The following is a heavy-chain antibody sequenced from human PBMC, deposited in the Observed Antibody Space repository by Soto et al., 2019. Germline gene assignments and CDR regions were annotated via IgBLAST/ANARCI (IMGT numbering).Heavy chain of an antibody. CDR3: ARDSLPYYDFWSGYSTLMDV. V-gene: IGHV3-21*01. Sequence: GGSLRLSCAASGFTFSSYSMNWVRQAPGKGLEWVSSISSSSSYIYYADSVKGRFTISRDNAKNSLYLQMNSLRAEDTAVYYCARDSLPYYDFWSGYSTLMDVWGQGTTVTVSS. D-gene: IGHD3-3*01. CDR2: ISSSSSYI. J-gene: IGHJ6*02. CDR1: GFTFSSYS.